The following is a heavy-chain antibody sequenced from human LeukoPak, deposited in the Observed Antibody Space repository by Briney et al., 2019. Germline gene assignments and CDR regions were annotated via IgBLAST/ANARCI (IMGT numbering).Heavy chain of an antibody. D-gene: IGHD3-10*01. CDR1: GGTFSSYA. CDR2: IIPIFGTA. CDR3: ARERDYGSGSLYWFDP. J-gene: IGHJ5*02. V-gene: IGHV1-69*13. Sequence: SVKVSCKASGGTFSSYAISWVRQAPGQGLERMGGIIPIFGTANYAQKFQGRVTITADESTSTAYMELSSLRSEDTAVYYCARERDYGSGSLYWFDPWGQGTLVTVSS.